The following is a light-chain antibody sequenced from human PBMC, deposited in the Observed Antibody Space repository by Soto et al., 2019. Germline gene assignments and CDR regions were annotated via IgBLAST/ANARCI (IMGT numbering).Light chain of an antibody. V-gene: IGKV3-11*01. J-gene: IGKJ2*01. CDR3: QQRGYWYT. CDR2: DAS. Sequence: EIVLTQSPATLSLSPGERATLSCRASRSISNYLAWYQQKPGQPPRLLIYDASNRATDIPARFSGSGSGTDFTPTISSLEPEDFAVYYCQQRGYWYTFGQGTKLEIK. CDR1: RSISNY.